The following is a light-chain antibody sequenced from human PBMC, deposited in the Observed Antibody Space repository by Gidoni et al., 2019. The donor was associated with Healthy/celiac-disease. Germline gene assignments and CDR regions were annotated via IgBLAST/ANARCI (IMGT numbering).Light chain of an antibody. V-gene: IGKV1-39*01. J-gene: IGKJ1*01. CDR1: QHISSY. Sequence: DIQMTQSPSSLPASVGDRVLITCRASQHISSYLNWYHQKPGKAPKLLIYAASSLLGGVPSWVSGSGCGTAFTLTISSLQPEDFATYYCQQSYSTPTWTFGQGTKVEIK. CDR3: QQSYSTPTWT. CDR2: AAS.